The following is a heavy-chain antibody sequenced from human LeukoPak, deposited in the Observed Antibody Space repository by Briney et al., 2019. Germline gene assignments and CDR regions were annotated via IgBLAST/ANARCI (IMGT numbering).Heavy chain of an antibody. CDR3: ARVGGTYYYDSSGYYAFDI. Sequence: GRSLRLSCAASEFTFSSYAMHWVRQAPGKGLEWVAVISYDGSNKYYADSVKGRFTISRDNSKNTLYLQMNSLRAEDTAVYYCARVGGTYYYDSSGYYAFDIWGQGTMVTVSS. J-gene: IGHJ3*02. CDR2: ISYDGSNK. V-gene: IGHV3-30-3*01. D-gene: IGHD3-22*01. CDR1: EFTFSSYA.